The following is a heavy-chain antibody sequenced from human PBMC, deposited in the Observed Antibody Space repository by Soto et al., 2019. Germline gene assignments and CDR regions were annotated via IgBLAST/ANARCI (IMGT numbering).Heavy chain of an antibody. CDR2: IYYSGST. J-gene: IGHJ4*02. CDR3: ARPTNLRWYDFDY. V-gene: IGHV4-39*01. D-gene: IGHD4-17*01. Sequence: QLQLQESGPGLVKPSETLSLTCTVSGGSISSSSYYWGWIRQPPGKGLEWIGSIYYSGSTYYNPSLKTRVTVSVDTSKDQFSLKLSSVTAADTAVYYCARPTNLRWYDFDYWGQGTLVTVSS. CDR1: GGSISSSSYY.